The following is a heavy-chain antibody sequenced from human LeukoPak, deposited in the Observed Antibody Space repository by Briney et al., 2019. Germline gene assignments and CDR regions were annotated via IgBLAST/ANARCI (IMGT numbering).Heavy chain of an antibody. CDR2: IYFSGST. J-gene: IGHJ4*02. CDR3: ARHKSSGSYPLDY. CDR1: GGSISTYF. V-gene: IGHV4-59*08. D-gene: IGHD3-22*01. Sequence: PSETLSLTCTVSGGSISTYFGSWIRQPPGKGLEWIGHIYFSGSTNYNPSLKSRVTISVDTSKNQFSLKLSSVTAADTAVYYCARHKSSGSYPLDYWGQGILVTVSS.